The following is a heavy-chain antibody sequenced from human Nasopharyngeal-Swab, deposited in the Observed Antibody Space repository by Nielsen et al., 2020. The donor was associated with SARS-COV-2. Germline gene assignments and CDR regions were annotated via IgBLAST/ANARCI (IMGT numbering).Heavy chain of an antibody. J-gene: IGHJ6*02. D-gene: IGHD3-10*01. CDR1: GFTFDDYA. CDR2: ISWNSGSI. CDR3: AKAITMVRGVTYGMDV. Sequence: GGSLRLSCAASGFTFDDYAMHWVRQAPGKGLEWVSGISWNSGSIGYADSVKGRFTISRDNAKNPLYLQMNSLRAEDTALYYCAKAITMVRGVTYGMDVWGQGTTVTVSS. V-gene: IGHV3-9*01.